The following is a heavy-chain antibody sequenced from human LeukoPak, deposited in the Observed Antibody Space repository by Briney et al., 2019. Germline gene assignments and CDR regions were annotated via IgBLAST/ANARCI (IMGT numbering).Heavy chain of an antibody. CDR2: ISGSGGST. J-gene: IGHJ4*02. Sequence: GGSLRLSCAASGFTFNSYAMSWVRQAPGKRLEWVSAISGSGGSTYYADSVKGRFTISRDNSKNTLYLQMNSLRAEDTAVYYCAISSSWYGIFLYWGQGTLVTVSS. CDR1: GFTFNSYA. CDR3: AISSSWYGIFLY. V-gene: IGHV3-23*01. D-gene: IGHD6-13*01.